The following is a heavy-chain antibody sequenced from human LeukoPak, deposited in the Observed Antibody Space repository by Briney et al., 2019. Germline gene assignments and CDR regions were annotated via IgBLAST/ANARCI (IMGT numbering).Heavy chain of an antibody. CDR3: ARYVVYGSGKYYFDY. V-gene: IGHV4-39*01. J-gene: IGHJ4*02. CDR1: GGSVSSTTYY. Sequence: SVTLSLTCTVSGGSVSSTTYYWSWIRQPPGKGLEWIASINYSGSTYYNPSLKSRVTISVDTSENQFSLKLSPVTAADTAVYYCARYVVYGSGKYYFDYWGQGTLVTVSS. CDR2: INYSGST. D-gene: IGHD3-10*01.